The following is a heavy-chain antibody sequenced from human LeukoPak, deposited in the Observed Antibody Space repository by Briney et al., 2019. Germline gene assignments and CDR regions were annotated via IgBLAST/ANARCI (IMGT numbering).Heavy chain of an antibody. Sequence: ASVKVSCKASGYTFTGYYMHWVRQAPGQGLEWMGIINPSGGSTSYAQKFQGRVTMTTDTSTSTAYMELRSLRSDDTAVYYCARGNYSSGWTEYFQHWGQGTLVTVSS. J-gene: IGHJ1*01. CDR3: ARGNYSSGWTEYFQH. CDR1: GYTFTGYY. V-gene: IGHV1-46*01. D-gene: IGHD6-19*01. CDR2: INPSGGST.